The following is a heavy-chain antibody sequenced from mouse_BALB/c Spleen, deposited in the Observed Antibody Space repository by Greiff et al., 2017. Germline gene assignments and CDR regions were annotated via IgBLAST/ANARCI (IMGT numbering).Heavy chain of an antibody. CDR3: ARDDGNYVGYAMDY. D-gene: IGHD2-1*01. Sequence: DVKLVESGGGLVKPGGSLKLSCAASGFTFSDYYMYWVRQTPEKRLEWVATISDGGSYTYYPDSVKGRFTISRDNAKNNLYLQMSSLKSEDTAMYYCARDDGNYVGYAMDYWGQGTSVTVSS. CDR2: ISDGGSYT. J-gene: IGHJ4*01. V-gene: IGHV5-4*02. CDR1: GFTFSDYY.